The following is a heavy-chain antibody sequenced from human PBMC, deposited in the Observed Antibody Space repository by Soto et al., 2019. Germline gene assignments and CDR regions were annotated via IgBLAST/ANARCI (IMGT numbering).Heavy chain of an antibody. CDR1: GFTFSSYA. J-gene: IGHJ3*02. CDR2: ISGNGGST. V-gene: IGHV3-23*01. CDR3: AKDFSSCSSTSCYVWAETGLLVGPVPDAFDI. D-gene: IGHD2-2*01. Sequence: PGGSLRISCAASGFTFSSYAMSWVRQAPEKGMERVSAISGNGGSTYYADSVKGRITISRDNSKNTLYLQMNSLRAEDTAVYYCAKDFSSCSSTSCYVWAETGLLVGPVPDAFDIWGQGTMVTGSS.